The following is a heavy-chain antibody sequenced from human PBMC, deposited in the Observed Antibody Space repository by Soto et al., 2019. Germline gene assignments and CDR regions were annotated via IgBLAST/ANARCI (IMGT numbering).Heavy chain of an antibody. CDR3: AGVATVTDNWFDP. CDR2: IIPIFGTA. V-gene: IGHV1-69*13. J-gene: IGHJ5*02. D-gene: IGHD4-4*01. Sequence: SVKVSCKASGGTFSSYAISWVRQAPGQGLEWMGGIIPIFGTANYAQKFQGRVTITADESTSTAYMELSSLRSEDTAVYYCAGVATVTDNWFDPWGQGTLVTVSS. CDR1: GGTFSSYA.